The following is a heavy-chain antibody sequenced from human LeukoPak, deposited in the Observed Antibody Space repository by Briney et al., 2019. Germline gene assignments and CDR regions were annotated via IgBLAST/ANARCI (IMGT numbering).Heavy chain of an antibody. D-gene: IGHD4/OR15-4a*01. J-gene: IGHJ6*03. V-gene: IGHV4-4*07. Sequence: PSETLSLTCSFSGDIMSNAFWAWIRQPAGKGLEWIGRIYSSGATHYNPSLKSRINMSIDTSKNRFSLNLSSVTAADTAVYYCARESLYVYGDGSSYFYYMDVWGKGTTVTVSS. CDR3: ARESLYVYGDGSSYFYYMDV. CDR2: IYSSGAT. CDR1: GDIMSNAF.